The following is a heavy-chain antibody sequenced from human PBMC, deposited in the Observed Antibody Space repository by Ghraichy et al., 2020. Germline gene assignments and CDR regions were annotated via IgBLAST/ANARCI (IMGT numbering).Heavy chain of an antibody. Sequence: ASVKVSCKASGYTFTSYGISWVRQAPGQGLEWMGWISTYNGNTEYAQKLQGRVTMSTDTSTSTAYMELRSLRSEDTAVYYCARDGVTGLDALDIWGQGTMVTVSS. CDR1: GYTFTSYG. CDR3: ARDGVTGLDALDI. D-gene: IGHD2-21*02. J-gene: IGHJ3*02. CDR2: ISTYNGNT. V-gene: IGHV1-18*01.